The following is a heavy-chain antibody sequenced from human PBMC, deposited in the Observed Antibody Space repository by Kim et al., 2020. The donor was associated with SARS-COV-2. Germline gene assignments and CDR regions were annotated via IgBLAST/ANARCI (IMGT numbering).Heavy chain of an antibody. J-gene: IGHJ6*02. D-gene: IGHD3-10*01. CDR3: AREPYHDGPGSDNYGMDV. Sequence: SVKVSCKASGGSFRNSGFSWVRQAPGQGLEWMGGIIPLFGEANYAQKFQGRVTITADESTRTVYLGLSGLRSEDTAMYYCAREPYHDGPGSDNYGMDVWGQGTTAIVSS. V-gene: IGHV1-69*13. CDR1: GGSFRNSG. CDR2: IIPLFGEA.